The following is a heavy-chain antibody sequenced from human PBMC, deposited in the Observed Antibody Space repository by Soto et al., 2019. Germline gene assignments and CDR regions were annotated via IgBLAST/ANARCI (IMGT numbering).Heavy chain of an antibody. CDR2: INPSGGST. V-gene: IGHV1-46*01. CDR3: ARVFNYYYSSGYYGFDP. Sequence: GASVKVSCKASGYTFTSYYMHWVRQAPGQGLEWMGIINPSGGSTSYAQKFQGRVTMTRDTSTSTVYMELSSLRSEDTAVYYCARVFNYYYSSGYYGFDPWGQGTLVTVSS. J-gene: IGHJ5*02. CDR1: GYTFTSYY. D-gene: IGHD3-22*01.